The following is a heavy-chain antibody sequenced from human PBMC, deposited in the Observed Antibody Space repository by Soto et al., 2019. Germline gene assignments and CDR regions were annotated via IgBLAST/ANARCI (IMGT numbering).Heavy chain of an antibody. J-gene: IGHJ4*02. Sequence: QVHLVESGVVVVQPGRSLRLSCAASGVTFTTSGMHWVREGPGKGLEWVAVDGSNTYYADSVKGRFTISRDHAKKTLYLQRNSLRPEDTALYYWVGGHYYFYYRGQGTLVTVAS. V-gene: IGHV3-30*03. CDR2: DGSNT. D-gene: IGHD3-10*01. CDR1: GVTFTTSG. CDR3: VGGHYYFYY.